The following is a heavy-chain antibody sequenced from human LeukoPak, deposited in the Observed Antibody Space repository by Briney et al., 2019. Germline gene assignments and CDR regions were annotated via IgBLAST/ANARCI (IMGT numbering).Heavy chain of an antibody. CDR1: GFTFSSYS. D-gene: IGHD5-12*01. V-gene: IGHV3-21*01. Sequence: PGGSLRLSCAASGFTFSSYSMNWVRQAPGKGLEWVSSISSSSSYIYYADSVKGRLTISRDNAKNSLYLQMNSLRAEDTAVYYWARVIGGYGDYWGQGTLVTVSS. CDR3: ARVIGGYGDY. CDR2: ISSSSSYI. J-gene: IGHJ4*02.